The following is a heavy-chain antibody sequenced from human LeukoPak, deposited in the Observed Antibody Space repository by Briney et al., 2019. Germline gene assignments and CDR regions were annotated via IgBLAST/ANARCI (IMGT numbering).Heavy chain of an antibody. CDR1: GGSISSSSYS. J-gene: IGHJ4*02. CDR3: ARAGYSYGFFDY. CDR2: IYYSGST. V-gene: IGHV4-61*01. D-gene: IGHD5-18*01. Sequence: PSETLSLTCTVSGGSISSSSYSWSWIRQPPGKGLEWIGYIYYSGSTNYNPSLKSRVTISVDTSKNQFSLKLSSVTAADTAVYYCARAGYSYGFFDYWGQGTLVTVSS.